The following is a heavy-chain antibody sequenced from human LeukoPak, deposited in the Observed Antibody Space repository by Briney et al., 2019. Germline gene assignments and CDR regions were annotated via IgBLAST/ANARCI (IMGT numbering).Heavy chain of an antibody. CDR1: GGSISSYY. CDR2: IYTSGST. J-gene: IGHJ4*02. D-gene: IGHD3-22*01. Sequence: PSETLSLTCTVPGGSISSYYWSWIRQPAGKGLEWIGRIYTSGSTNYNPSLKSRVTTSVDKSKNQFSLKLSSVTAADTAVYYCARAMYYYDSSGYYYDYWGQGTLVTVSS. V-gene: IGHV4-4*07. CDR3: ARAMYYYDSSGYYYDY.